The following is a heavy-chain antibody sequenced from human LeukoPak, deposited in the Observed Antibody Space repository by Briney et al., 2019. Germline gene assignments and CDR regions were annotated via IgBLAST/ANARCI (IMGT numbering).Heavy chain of an antibody. V-gene: IGHV4-59*01. CDR1: GASISSYS. Sequence: SETLSLTCTVSGASISSYSWSWIRQPPGKGLEWIGCFYYTGSANYNPSLKSRVTISVDTSKNQFSLRLASVTAADTAVYYCASTNGGFSYDSSGSYYFDYWGQGTLVTVSS. D-gene: IGHD3-22*01. J-gene: IGHJ4*02. CDR2: FYYTGSA. CDR3: ASTNGGFSYDSSGSYYFDY.